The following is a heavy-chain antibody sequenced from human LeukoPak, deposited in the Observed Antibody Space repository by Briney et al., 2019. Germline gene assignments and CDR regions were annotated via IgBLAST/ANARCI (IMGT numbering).Heavy chain of an antibody. J-gene: IGHJ4*02. CDR3: ARDLGYCSGGSCYVGGFDY. CDR2: IKQDESEK. Sequence: TGGSLRLSCAASGFTFSSYWMSWVRQAPGKGPEWAANIKQDESEKYYVDSVKGRFTISRDNAKNSLYLQMNSLRAEDTAVYYCARDLGYCSGGSCYVGGFDYWGQGTLVTVSS. D-gene: IGHD2-15*01. V-gene: IGHV3-7*01. CDR1: GFTFSSYW.